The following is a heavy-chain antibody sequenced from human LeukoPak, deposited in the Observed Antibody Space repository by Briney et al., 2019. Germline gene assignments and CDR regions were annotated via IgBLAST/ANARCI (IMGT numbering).Heavy chain of an antibody. D-gene: IGHD6-13*01. CDR3: AKEDPGIAAAGTEDWFDP. V-gene: IGHV4-34*01. Sequence: LSETLSLTCAVYGGSFSGYYWSWIPHPPGRRGEWSGEKNHSGNTNYNPSLKSRVTISVDTSKNQFSLKLSAVTAADTAVYYCAKEDPGIAAAGTEDWFDPWGQGTLVTVSS. J-gene: IGHJ5*02. CDR1: GGSFSGYY. CDR2: KNHSGNT.